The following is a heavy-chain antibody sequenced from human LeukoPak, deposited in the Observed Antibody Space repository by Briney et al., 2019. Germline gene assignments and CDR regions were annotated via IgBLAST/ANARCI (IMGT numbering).Heavy chain of an antibody. CDR2: IYHSGAT. Sequence: PSETLSLTCAVSGFPISSTYFWGWIRQTPGKGLEWIGNIYHSGATYYNPSHKSRLTISIDTSKNQFSLSLRSVTAADTAVYYCVRLNGGYYEAIFDYWGQGTLVTVSS. V-gene: IGHV4-38-2*01. J-gene: IGHJ4*02. CDR1: GFPISSTYF. CDR3: VRLNGGYYEAIFDY. D-gene: IGHD3-22*01.